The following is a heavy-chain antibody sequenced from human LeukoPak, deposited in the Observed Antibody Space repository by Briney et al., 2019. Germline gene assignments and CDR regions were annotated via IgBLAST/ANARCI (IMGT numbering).Heavy chain of an antibody. CDR1: GFTFSSYA. V-gene: IGHV3-23*01. J-gene: IGHJ4*02. CDR3: AKSHYYGSGSIDY. Sequence: GGSLRLSCAASGFTFSSYAMSWVRQAPGKGLAWISTVSASGDSTSYADSVKGRFTISRDNSMNALYLQVNSLRADDAALYYCAKSHYYGSGSIDYWGQGTLVTVSS. D-gene: IGHD3-10*01. CDR2: VSASGDST.